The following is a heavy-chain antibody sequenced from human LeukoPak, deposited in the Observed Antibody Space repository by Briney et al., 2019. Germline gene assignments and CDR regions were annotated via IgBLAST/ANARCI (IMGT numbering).Heavy chain of an antibody. J-gene: IGHJ6*02. CDR3: ARFGYVETTVVTPINYYFATDV. Sequence: SETLSLTCAVSGGPISSSYWWSWVRQPPGKGLEWIGETYHSGTTNYNPSLKSRVTISVDKSNNQFSLRLSSVTAADTAVYYCARFGYVETTVVTPINYYFATDVWGQGTTVTVSS. D-gene: IGHD4-23*01. V-gene: IGHV4-4*02. CDR1: GGPISSSYW. CDR2: TYHSGTT.